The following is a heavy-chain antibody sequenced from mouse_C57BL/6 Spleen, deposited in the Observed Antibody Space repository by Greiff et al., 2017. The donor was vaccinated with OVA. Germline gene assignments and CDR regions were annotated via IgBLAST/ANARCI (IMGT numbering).Heavy chain of an antibody. CDR1: GYTFTSYW. CDR2: IYPGSGST. J-gene: IGHJ3*01. V-gene: IGHV1-55*01. D-gene: IGHD2-3*01. Sequence: QVQLQQPGAELVKPGASVKMSCKASGYTFTSYWITWVKQRPGQGLEWIGDIYPGSGSTNYNEKFKSKATLTVDPSSSTAYMQLSSQTSEDSAVYYCARWGYDGYRAYWGQGTLVTVSA. CDR3: ARWGYDGYRAY.